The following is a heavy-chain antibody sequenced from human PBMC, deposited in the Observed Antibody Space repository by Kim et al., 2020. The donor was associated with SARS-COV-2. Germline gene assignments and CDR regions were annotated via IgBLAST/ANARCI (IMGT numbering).Heavy chain of an antibody. Sequence: GGSLRLSCAASGFTFSSYSMNWVRQAPGKGLEWVSYISSSSSTIYYADSVKGRFTISRDNAKNSLYLQMNSLRDEDTAVYYCARGYSSGWFHYYYYGMDVWGQGTTVTVSS. V-gene: IGHV3-48*02. CDR1: GFTFSSYS. J-gene: IGHJ6*02. D-gene: IGHD6-19*01. CDR3: ARGYSSGWFHYYYYGMDV. CDR2: ISSSSSTI.